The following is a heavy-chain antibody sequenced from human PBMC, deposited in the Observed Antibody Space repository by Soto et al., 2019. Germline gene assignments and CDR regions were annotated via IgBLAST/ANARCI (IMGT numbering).Heavy chain of an antibody. J-gene: IGHJ4*02. CDR1: GFTFSYYS. CDR2: ISSNSNYI. Sequence: GGSLRLSCAASGFTFSYYSMNWVRQAPGKGLEWVSSISSNSNYISYTDSVKGRFTISRDNAKNSLYLQLNSLTAEDTAVYYCARDPVAVTDPFYFDYWGQGTLVTVSS. D-gene: IGHD6-19*01. CDR3: ARDPVAVTDPFYFDY. V-gene: IGHV3-21*01.